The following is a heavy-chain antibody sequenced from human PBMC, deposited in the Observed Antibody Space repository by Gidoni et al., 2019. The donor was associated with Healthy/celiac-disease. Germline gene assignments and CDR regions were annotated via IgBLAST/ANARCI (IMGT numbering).Heavy chain of an antibody. CDR1: GGSFSGYY. V-gene: IGHV4-34*01. D-gene: IGHD3-16*01. CDR3: ARFGGLFGGY. Sequence: QVQLQQWGAGLLKPSETLSLTCAVYGGSFSGYYWSWIRQPPGKGLEWIGEINHSGSTNYNPSLKSRVTISVDTSKNQFSLKLSSVTAADTAVYYCARFGGLFGGYWGQGTLVTVSS. CDR2: INHSGST. J-gene: IGHJ4*02.